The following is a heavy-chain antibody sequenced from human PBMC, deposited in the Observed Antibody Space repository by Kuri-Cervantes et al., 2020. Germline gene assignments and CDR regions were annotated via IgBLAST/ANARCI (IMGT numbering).Heavy chain of an antibody. CDR1: GFTFDDYA. CDR2: ISWNSGSI. Sequence: SLKISCAASGFTFDDYAMHWVRQAPGKGLEWVSGISWNSGSIGYADSVKGRFTISRDNAKNTLYLQMNSLRAEDTAVYYCARDRGSSWYGLGYFDLWGRGTLVTVSS. J-gene: IGHJ2*01. V-gene: IGHV3-9*01. D-gene: IGHD6-13*01. CDR3: ARDRGSSWYGLGYFDL.